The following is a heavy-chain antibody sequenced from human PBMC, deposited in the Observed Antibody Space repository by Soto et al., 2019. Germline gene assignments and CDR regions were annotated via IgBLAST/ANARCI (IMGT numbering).Heavy chain of an antibody. Sequence: GASVKGSCKASGYTFTTYAIHWVRQAPGQRLEWMGWINAGNGNTKYSQKFQGRVTITTDTSASTAYMELSSLRYEDTAVYYCARGRTIVLAGTSAFDIWGQGTMVTVSS. CDR2: INAGNGNT. J-gene: IGHJ3*02. CDR3: ARGRTIVLAGTSAFDI. D-gene: IGHD6-19*01. CDR1: GYTFTTYA. V-gene: IGHV1-3*01.